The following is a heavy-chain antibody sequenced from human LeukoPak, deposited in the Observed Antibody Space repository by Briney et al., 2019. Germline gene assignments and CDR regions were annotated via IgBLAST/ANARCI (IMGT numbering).Heavy chain of an antibody. CDR2: IYSGGST. CDR1: GFTVSSNY. D-gene: IGHD6-19*01. J-gene: IGHJ4*02. Sequence: GGSLRLSCAASGFTVSSNYMSWVRQAPGKELEWVSVIYSGGSTYYADSVKGRFTISRDNSKNTLYLQMNSLRAEDTAVYYCARAGQWLAIDYWGQGTLVTVSS. CDR3: ARAGQWLAIDY. V-gene: IGHV3-66*01.